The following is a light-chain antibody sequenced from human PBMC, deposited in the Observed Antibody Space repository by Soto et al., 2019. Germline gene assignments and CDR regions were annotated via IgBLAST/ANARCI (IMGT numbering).Light chain of an antibody. V-gene: IGKV3-15*01. J-gene: IGKJ1*01. CDR3: QQYKNWPPWT. CDR2: AAS. Sequence: EIVMTQSPATLSVSPGERATLSCRASQNIGTNLAWFQQKTGQAPRLLIYAASIRATDFPARFSGSGSGTEFTLPISGLQSADFAVYFCQQYKNWPPWTFGHGTKVEIK. CDR1: QNIGTN.